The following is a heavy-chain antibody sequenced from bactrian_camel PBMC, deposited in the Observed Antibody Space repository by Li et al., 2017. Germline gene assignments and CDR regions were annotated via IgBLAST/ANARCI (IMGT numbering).Heavy chain of an antibody. CDR1: GFTFSSYS. CDR2: IFSNTYNT. CDR3: TKGVSADTVISFDY. Sequence: VQLVESGGGLVQPGGSLGLSCAASGFTFSSYSMSWVRQVPGKDLEWVSTIFSNTYNTFYRDSVKGRFTISRDNAKNTVYLQLNSLKTEDMAMYYCTKGVSADTVISFDYWGQGTQVTVS. V-gene: IGHV3S40*01. J-gene: IGHJ6*01.